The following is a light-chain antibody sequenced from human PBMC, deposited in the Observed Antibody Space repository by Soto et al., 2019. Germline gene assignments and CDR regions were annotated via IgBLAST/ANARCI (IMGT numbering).Light chain of an antibody. Sequence: DIQMTQSPSTLSASERDRVTITCRASQSISSWLAWYQQKPGKAPKLLIYDASTLETGVPSRFSGSGSGTDFTLTISSLQPEDIATYYCQQYQSFPLTFGGGTKVDI. CDR2: DAS. CDR3: QQYQSFPLT. CDR1: QSISSW. V-gene: IGKV1-5*01. J-gene: IGKJ4*01.